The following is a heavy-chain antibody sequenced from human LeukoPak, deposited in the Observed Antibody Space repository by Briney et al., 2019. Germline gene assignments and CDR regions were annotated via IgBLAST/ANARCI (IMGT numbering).Heavy chain of an antibody. J-gene: IGHJ6*03. CDR1: GFTFSIYE. CDR2: ISDSGSSV. CDR3: ARDATTAIGTVYMDV. Sequence: GGSLRLSCEASGFTFSIYEVNWVRQAPGKGLEWLSHISDSGSSVHYADSVKGRFTISRDNSKNSLYLEMSSLRVEDTAIYYCARDATTAIGTVYMDVWGKGTTVTISS. D-gene: IGHD1-1*01. V-gene: IGHV3-48*03.